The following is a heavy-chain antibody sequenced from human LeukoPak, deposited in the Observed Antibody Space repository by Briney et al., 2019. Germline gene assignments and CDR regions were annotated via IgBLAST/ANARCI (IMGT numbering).Heavy chain of an antibody. J-gene: IGHJ4*02. CDR1: ADSFSSHY. Sequence: SETLSLTCAVSADSFSSHYWTWIRQPPGKGLEWIGYISYIGSTNYNPSLKSRVTIAIDASKNQFSLKLSSVTAADTAVYYCARDPLDWGQGTLVTVSS. CDR2: ISYIGST. CDR3: ARDPLD. V-gene: IGHV4-59*11.